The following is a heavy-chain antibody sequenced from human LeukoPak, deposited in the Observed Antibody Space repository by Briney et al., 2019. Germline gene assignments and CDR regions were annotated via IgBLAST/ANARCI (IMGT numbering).Heavy chain of an antibody. CDR2: IYYSGST. CDR3: ARVEKGGGAYYFDY. D-gene: IGHD3-16*01. Sequence: SSETLSLTCTVSGGSISSNSYYWGWIRQPPGKGLEWIGSIYYSGSTYYNPSLKSRVTISVDTSKNQFSLKLSSVTAADTAVYYCARVEKGGGAYYFDYWGQGTLVTVSS. CDR1: GGSISSNSYY. J-gene: IGHJ4*02. V-gene: IGHV4-39*07.